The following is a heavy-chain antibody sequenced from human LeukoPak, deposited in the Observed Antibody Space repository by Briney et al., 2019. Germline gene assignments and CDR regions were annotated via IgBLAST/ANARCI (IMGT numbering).Heavy chain of an antibody. J-gene: IGHJ5*02. CDR2: IYSDGPT. CDR1: EFTVSNNY. CDR3: ARGIEMAAIFFST. D-gene: IGHD5-24*01. V-gene: IGHV3-53*01. Sequence: GESLRLSCAASEFTVSNNYMSWVRHAPGKGLEWVSVIYSDGPTYYADSVKGRFTISRDISKNTVYLQMNSLRTEDTAVYYCARGIEMAAIFFSTWGQGTLVTVSS.